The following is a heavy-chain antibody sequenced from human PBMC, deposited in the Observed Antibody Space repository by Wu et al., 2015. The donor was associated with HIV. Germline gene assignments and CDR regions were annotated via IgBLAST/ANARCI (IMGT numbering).Heavy chain of an antibody. CDR3: ARDGHFDISTAYSRARYFDY. V-gene: IGHV1-69*12. D-gene: IGHD3-9*01. CDR2: ISPRFGTA. CDR1: GGTLRDYA. Sequence: QLVQSGAEVKKPGSSVKVSCKASGGTLRDYAISWVRQAPGQGLEWMGGISPRFGTAHYAQQFQGRVTITADDSSTTVYMDLSSLRSDDTALYYCARDGHFDISTAYSRARYFDYWGQGTLVTVSS. J-gene: IGHJ4*02.